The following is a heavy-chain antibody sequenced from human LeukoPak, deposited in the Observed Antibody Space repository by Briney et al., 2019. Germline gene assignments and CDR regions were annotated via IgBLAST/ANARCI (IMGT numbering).Heavy chain of an antibody. CDR2: INHSGST. J-gene: IGHJ4*02. CDR1: GGSFSGYY. V-gene: IGHV4-34*01. CDR3: ARVRRAKTYYYDSSGYYADY. D-gene: IGHD3-22*01. Sequence: SGTLSLTCAVYGGSFSGYYWSWIRQPPGKGLEWIGEINHSGSTNYNPSLKSRVTISVDTSKNQFSLKLSSVTAADTAVYYCARVRRAKTYYYDSSGYYADYWGQGTLVTVSS.